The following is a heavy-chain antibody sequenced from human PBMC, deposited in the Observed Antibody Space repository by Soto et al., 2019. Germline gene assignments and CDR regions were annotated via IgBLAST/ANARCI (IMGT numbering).Heavy chain of an antibody. CDR2: IWYDGSNK. J-gene: IGHJ4*02. D-gene: IGHD4-17*01. Sequence: PGGSLRLSCAASGFTFSSYGMHWVRQAPGKGLEWVAVIWYDGSNKYYADSVKGRFTISRDNSKNTLYLQMNSLRAEDTAVYYCARDNPMTTENYLGYWGQGTLVTVSS. CDR1: GFTFSSYG. CDR3: ARDNPMTTENYLGY. V-gene: IGHV3-33*01.